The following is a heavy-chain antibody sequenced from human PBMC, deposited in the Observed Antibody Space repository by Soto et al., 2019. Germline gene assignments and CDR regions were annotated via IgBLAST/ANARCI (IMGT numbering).Heavy chain of an antibody. CDR1: GYTFTSYY. D-gene: IGHD3-22*01. J-gene: IGHJ3*02. V-gene: IGHV1-46*01. CDR2: INPSGGST. CDR3: ARDRSYYYDSSGYYQDDAFDI. Sequence: QVQLVQSGAEVKKPGASVKVSCEASGYTFTSYYMHWVRQAPGQGLEWMGIINPSGGSTSYAQKFQGRVTMTRDTSTSTVYMELSSLRSEDTAVYYCARDRSYYYDSSGYYQDDAFDIWGQGTMVTVS.